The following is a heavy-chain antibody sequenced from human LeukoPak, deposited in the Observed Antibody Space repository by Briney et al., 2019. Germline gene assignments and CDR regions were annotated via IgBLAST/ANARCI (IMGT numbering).Heavy chain of an antibody. CDR2: IIPIFGTA. J-gene: IGHJ6*03. V-gene: IGHV1-69*13. CDR1: GGTFSGYA. CDR3: ARSPGYGSGSYGYYYYYMDV. D-gene: IGHD3-10*01. Sequence: ASVKVSCKASGGTFSGYAISWVRQAPGQGLEWMGGIIPIFGTANYAQKFQGRVTITADESTSTAYMELSSLRSEDTAVYYCARSPGYGSGSYGYYYYYMDVWGKGTTVTISS.